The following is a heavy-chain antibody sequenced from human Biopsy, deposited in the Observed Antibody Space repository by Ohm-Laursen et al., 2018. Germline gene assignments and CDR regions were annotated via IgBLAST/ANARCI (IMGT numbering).Heavy chain of an antibody. CDR2: IFYSGTT. CDR1: GVSISSGPYY. V-gene: IGHV4-39*01. Sequence: SDTLSLTCTVSGVSISSGPYYWGWIRQPPGKGLEWIGHIFYSGTTSYNPSHKSRITISVDTSKPQFSLRLSSVTAADTAVYYCARFQAGTIEVYWGQGTLVTVSS. CDR3: ARFQAGTIEVY. J-gene: IGHJ4*02. D-gene: IGHD3-3*01.